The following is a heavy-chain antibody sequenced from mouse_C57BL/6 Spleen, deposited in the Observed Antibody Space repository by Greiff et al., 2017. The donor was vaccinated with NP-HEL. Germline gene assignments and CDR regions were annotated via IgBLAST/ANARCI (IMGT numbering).Heavy chain of an antibody. J-gene: IGHJ4*01. D-gene: IGHD2-4*01. CDR1: GFSLTSYG. V-gene: IGHV2-2*01. Sequence: VKLVESGPGLVQPSQSLSITCTVSGFSLTSYGVHWVRQSPGKGLEWLGVIWSGGSTDYNAAFISRLSISKDNSKSQVFFKMNSLQADDTAIYYCARGDDYDGDYYAMDYWGQGTSVTVSS. CDR3: ARGDDYDGDYYAMDY. CDR2: IWSGGST.